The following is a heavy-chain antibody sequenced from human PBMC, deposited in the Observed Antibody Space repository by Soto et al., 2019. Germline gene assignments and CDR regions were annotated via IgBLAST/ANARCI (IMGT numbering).Heavy chain of an antibody. CDR3: ARHIPYCSTTSCPYYYGMDV. V-gene: IGHV3-11*03. D-gene: IGHD2-2*01. CDR1: GFTFSDYY. CDR2: ISSSSSYT. Sequence: GGSLRLSCAASGFTFSDYYMSWIRQAPGKGLEWVSYISSSSSYTNYADSVKGRFTISRDNAKNSLYLQMNSLRAEDTAMYYCARHIPYCSTTSCPYYYGMDVWGQGTTVTVSS. J-gene: IGHJ6*02.